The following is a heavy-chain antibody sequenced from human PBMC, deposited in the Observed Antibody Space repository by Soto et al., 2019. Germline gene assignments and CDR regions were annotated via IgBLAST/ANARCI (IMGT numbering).Heavy chain of an antibody. Sequence: SETLSLTCTVSGGSISSSSYYWGWICQPPGKGLEWIGSIYYSGSTYYNPSLKSRVTISVDTSKNQFSLKLSSVTAADTAVYYCASEVGGYYYYYYGMDVWGQGTTVTVYS. CDR2: IYYSGST. J-gene: IGHJ6*02. V-gene: IGHV4-39*01. CDR1: GGSISSSSYY. CDR3: ASEVGGYYYYYYGMDV. D-gene: IGHD3-3*01.